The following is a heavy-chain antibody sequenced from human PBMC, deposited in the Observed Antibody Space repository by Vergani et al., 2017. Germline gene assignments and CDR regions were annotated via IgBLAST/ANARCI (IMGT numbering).Heavy chain of an antibody. CDR1: NYSIGRDYF. CDR3: ARHGGSGNYCHLFDP. V-gene: IGHV4-38-2*02. J-gene: IGHJ5*02. D-gene: IGHD3-10*01. CDR2: IYHGGMI. Sequence: QVHLQESGPGLVKPSETLSLTCSVSNYSIGRDYFWGWIRRSPGKGLEYIASIYHGGMIYYNPSLKSRATISIDTSENVLSLRLTSVIAADTALYHCARHGGSGNYCHLFDPWGQGTLVIVSS.